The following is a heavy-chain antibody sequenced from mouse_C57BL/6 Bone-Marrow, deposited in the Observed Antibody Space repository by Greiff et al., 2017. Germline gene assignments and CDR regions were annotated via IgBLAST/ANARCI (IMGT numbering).Heavy chain of an antibody. CDR3: ARSDDGRSLWYFDV. V-gene: IGHV14-2*01. J-gene: IGHJ1*03. D-gene: IGHD1-2*01. CDR1: GFNIKDYY. CDR2: IDPEDGET. Sequence: VQLKQSGAELVKPGASVKLSCPASGFNIKDYYMHWVKQRTEQGLEWIGRIDPEDGETKSAPKFQGQATITADTSSNTAYLHLSSLTSEDTAVYYCARSDDGRSLWYFDVWGTGTTVTVSA.